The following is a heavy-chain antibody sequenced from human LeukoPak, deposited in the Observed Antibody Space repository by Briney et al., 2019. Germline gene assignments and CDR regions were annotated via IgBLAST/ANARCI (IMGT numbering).Heavy chain of an antibody. D-gene: IGHD1-1*01. CDR3: ARRDVEGYFDY. Sequence: PSETLSLTCTVSGGSISSYYWSWIRQPPGKGLEWIGYIYYSGSTNYNPSLKSRVTISVDTSKNQFSLKLSSVTAADTAVYYCARRDVEGYFDYWGQGTLVTVSS. CDR1: GGSISSYY. V-gene: IGHV4-59*08. J-gene: IGHJ4*02. CDR2: IYYSGST.